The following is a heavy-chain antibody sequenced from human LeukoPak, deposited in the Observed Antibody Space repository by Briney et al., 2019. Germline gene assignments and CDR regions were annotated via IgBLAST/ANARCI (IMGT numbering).Heavy chain of an antibody. V-gene: IGHV3-7*01. Sequence: GGSLRLSCAASGFTFSSYWMSWVRQAPGKGLEWVANIKHDGSDKYYVDSAKGRFTISRDNAKNSLYLQMNSLRAEDTAMYYCARDLWFGEFPYYFDQWGQGTLVTVSS. D-gene: IGHD3-10*01. CDR2: IKHDGSDK. CDR3: ARDLWFGEFPYYFDQ. CDR1: GFTFSSYW. J-gene: IGHJ4*02.